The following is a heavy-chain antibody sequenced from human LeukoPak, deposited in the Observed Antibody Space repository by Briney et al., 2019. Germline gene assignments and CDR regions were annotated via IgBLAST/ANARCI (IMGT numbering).Heavy chain of an antibody. J-gene: IGHJ5*02. CDR2: FDPEDGET. CDR3: ATASEVVTANNWFGP. V-gene: IGHV1-24*01. Sequence: ASVTVSCKVSGYTLTELSMHWVRQAPGKGLEWMGGFDPEDGETIYAQKFQGRVTMTEDTSTDTAYMELSSLRSEDTAVYYCATASEVVTANNWFGPWGQGTLVTVSS. CDR1: GYTLTELS. D-gene: IGHD2-21*02.